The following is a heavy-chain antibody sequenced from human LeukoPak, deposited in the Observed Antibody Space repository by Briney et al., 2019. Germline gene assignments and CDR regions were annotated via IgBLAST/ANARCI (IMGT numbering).Heavy chain of an antibody. J-gene: IGHJ4*02. V-gene: IGHV3-7*01. CDR3: ARGPDFGDRLDYFDY. CDR1: GLPFSRHW. CDR2: IKQDASQ. Sequence: PGGSLRLSCPASGLPFSRHWMGGVRQAPGKGRDWLANIKQDASQYYVDSVRGRFIISRDNAKNSLSLQMNSLRLEDTAVYYCARGPDFGDRLDYFDYWGQGTLVTVSS. D-gene: IGHD4-17*01.